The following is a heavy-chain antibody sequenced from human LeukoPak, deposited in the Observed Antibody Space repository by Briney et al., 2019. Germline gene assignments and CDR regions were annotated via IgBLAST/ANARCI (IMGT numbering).Heavy chain of an antibody. CDR2: ISYDGSNK. V-gene: IGHV3-30*18. CDR1: GFTFSSYG. Sequence: GGSLRLSCAASGFTFSSYGMHWVRQAPGKGLEWVAVISYDGSNKYYADSVKGRFTISRDNSKNTLYLQMNSLRAEGTAVYYCAKDGSDYWGQGTLVTVSS. D-gene: IGHD5-12*01. J-gene: IGHJ4*02. CDR3: AKDGSDY.